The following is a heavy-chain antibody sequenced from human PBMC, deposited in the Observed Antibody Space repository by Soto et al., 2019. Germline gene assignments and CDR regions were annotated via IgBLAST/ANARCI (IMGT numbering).Heavy chain of an antibody. D-gene: IGHD4-17*01. CDR2: INHSGST. CDR1: GGSFSGYY. Sequence: SETLSLTCAVYGGSFSGYYWSWIRQPPGKGLEWIGEINHSGSTNYNPSLKSRVTISVDTSKNQFSLKLSSVAAADTAVYYCASSDRMTTVNKHVAVGWGQGTLVTVS. CDR3: ASSDRMTTVNKHVAVG. V-gene: IGHV4-34*01. J-gene: IGHJ1*01.